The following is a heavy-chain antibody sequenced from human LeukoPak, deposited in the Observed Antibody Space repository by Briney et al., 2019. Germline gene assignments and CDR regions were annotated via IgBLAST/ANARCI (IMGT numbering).Heavy chain of an antibody. CDR2: TYYSGST. V-gene: IGHV4-59*01. CDR1: GGSISSYY. CDR3: ARDWSDCSGGSCYFNWFDT. D-gene: IGHD2-15*01. Sequence: SETLSLTCTVSGGSISSYYWSWIRQPPGKGLEWIGYTYYSGSTNYNPSLKSRVTISVDTSKNQFSLKLSSVTAADTAVYYCARDWSDCSGGSCYFNWFDTWGQGTLVTVSS. J-gene: IGHJ5*02.